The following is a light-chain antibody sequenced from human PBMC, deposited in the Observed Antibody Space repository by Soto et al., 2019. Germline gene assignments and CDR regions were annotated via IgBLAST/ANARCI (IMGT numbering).Light chain of an antibody. CDR2: AAS. CDR3: QQYYSYPLT. V-gene: IGKV1-8*01. CDR1: QGISSY. J-gene: IGKJ4*01. Sequence: AIRMTQSPSSFSASTGDRVTITCRASQGISSYLAWYQQKPGKAPKLLIYAASTLQSGVPSRFSGSGSGTDFTLTISCLQSEDFATYYGQQYYSYPLTFGGGTKVLIK.